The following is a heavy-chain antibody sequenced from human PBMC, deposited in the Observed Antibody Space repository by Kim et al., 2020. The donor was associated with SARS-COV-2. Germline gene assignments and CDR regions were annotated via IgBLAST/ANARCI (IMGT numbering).Heavy chain of an antibody. CDR1: GFTFSSYA. D-gene: IGHD3-3*01. CDR2: IGASGGST. J-gene: IGHJ4*02. V-gene: IGHV3-23*01. Sequence: GGSLRLSCAPSGFTFSSYAMSWVRQAPGKGLKWVSAIGASGGSTYYADSVKGRFTISRDNSKNTLSLQMNSLIAEDTAVYYCAKTKEWPYYFDYWGQG. CDR3: AKTKEWPYYFDY.